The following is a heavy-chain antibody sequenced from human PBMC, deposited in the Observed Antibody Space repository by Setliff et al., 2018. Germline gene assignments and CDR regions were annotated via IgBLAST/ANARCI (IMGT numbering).Heavy chain of an antibody. CDR1: GASIRGGSGGSFY. J-gene: IGHJ4*02. Sequence: PSETLSLTCTVSGASIRGGSGGSFYWAWIRQPPGKGLEWIGSVLYSGTTFYNPSLKSPVTISVDTSNNQFSLNLKSVTAADTAVYFCARTGTYRYFDFWGQGALVTVSS. D-gene: IGHD1-1*01. V-gene: IGHV4-39*01. CDR2: VLYSGTT. CDR3: ARTGTYRYFDF.